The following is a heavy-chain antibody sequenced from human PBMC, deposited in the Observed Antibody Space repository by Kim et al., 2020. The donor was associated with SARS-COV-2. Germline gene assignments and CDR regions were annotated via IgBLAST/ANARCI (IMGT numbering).Heavy chain of an antibody. D-gene: IGHD6-19*01. CDR1: GFTFSSYG. Sequence: GGSLRLSCAASGFTFSSYGMHWVRQAPGKGLEWVAVIWYDGSNKYYADSVKGRFTISRDNSKNTLYLQMNSLRAEDTAVYYCAKSYSSGWYYFDYWGQGTLVTVSS. CDR3: AKSYSSGWYYFDY. CDR2: IWYDGSNK. J-gene: IGHJ4*02. V-gene: IGHV3-33*06.